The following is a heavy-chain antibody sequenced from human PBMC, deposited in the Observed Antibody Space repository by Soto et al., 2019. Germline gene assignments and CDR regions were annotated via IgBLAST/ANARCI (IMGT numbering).Heavy chain of an antibody. Sequence: PGGSLRLSCAASGFTFSSYVMSWVRQAPGKGLEWVSTISAGGSSTYYADSVKGRVTISRDNSKNTLYLQMNSLSPEDTAVYYCAKEGALGLYYFDYWGQGTLVTVSS. V-gene: IGHV3-23*01. CDR1: GFTFSSYV. CDR3: AKEGALGLYYFDY. D-gene: IGHD3-10*01. CDR2: ISAGGSST. J-gene: IGHJ4*02.